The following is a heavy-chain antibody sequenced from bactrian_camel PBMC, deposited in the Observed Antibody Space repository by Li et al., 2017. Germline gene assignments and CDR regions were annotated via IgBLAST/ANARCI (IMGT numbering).Heavy chain of an antibody. Sequence: HVQLVESGGGSVQAGGSLALSCAASGGTTSSHLMAWFRQSPGKEREGVAAIDTDGSTSYVQSVKGRFTISLDNAKNTVYLQMNALKPDDTAMYYCAADRSIAGMSLGVFVYKSSDFAYWGQGTQVTVS. V-gene: IGHV3S53*01. CDR2: IDTDGST. CDR3: AADRSIAGMSLGVFVYKSSDFAY. CDR1: GGTTSSHL. D-gene: IGHD6*01. J-gene: IGHJ4*01.